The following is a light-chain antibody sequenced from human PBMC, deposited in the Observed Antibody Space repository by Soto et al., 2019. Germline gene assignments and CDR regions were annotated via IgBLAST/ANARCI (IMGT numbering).Light chain of an antibody. J-gene: IGLJ1*01. CDR2: DVS. CDR1: SSDVGDYNY. Sequence: QSALTQPASVSGSPGQSITISCTGTSSDVGDYNYVSWYQQHPGKAPKLMIYDVSNRPSGVSNRFSGSKSGSTASLTISGLEDEDDADYYCSSYASSTTRVFGTGTKLTVL. V-gene: IGLV2-14*01. CDR3: SSYASSTTRV.